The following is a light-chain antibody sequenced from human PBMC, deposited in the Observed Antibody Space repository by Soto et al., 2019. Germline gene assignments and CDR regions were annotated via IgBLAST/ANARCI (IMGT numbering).Light chain of an antibody. CDR2: SGS. J-gene: IGKJ1*01. CDR3: MHTLQGRT. Sequence: DIVVTQSPLSLPVTPGEPASISCTSSQSLLHSNGHYYLDWYLQKPVQSPQVLIYSGSNRASGVPERFSGSGSGAHFTLKISRVEAEDVGVDYCMHTLQGRTFGQGTTVEIK. CDR1: QSLLHSNGHYY. V-gene: IGKV2-28*01.